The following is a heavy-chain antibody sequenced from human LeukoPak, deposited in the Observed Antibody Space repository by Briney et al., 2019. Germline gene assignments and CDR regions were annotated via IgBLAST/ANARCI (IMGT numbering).Heavy chain of an antibody. CDR1: GGSISSYY. V-gene: IGHV4-59*12. CDR3: ARVPTYYYDSSGYLDY. D-gene: IGHD3-22*01. J-gene: IGHJ4*02. CDR2: IYYSGST. Sequence: SETLSLTCTVSGGSISSYYWNWIRQPPGKGLEWIGYIYYSGSTNSNPSLKSRVTISVDTSKNQFSLKLSSVTAADTAVYYCARVPTYYYDSSGYLDYWGLGTLVTVSS.